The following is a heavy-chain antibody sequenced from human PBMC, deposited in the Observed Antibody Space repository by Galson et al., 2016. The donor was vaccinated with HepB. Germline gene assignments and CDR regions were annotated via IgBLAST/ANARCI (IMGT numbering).Heavy chain of an antibody. CDR3: ARSPGRIGDYDY. CDR2: ISYDGSNK. J-gene: IGHJ4*02. V-gene: IGHV3-30-3*01. Sequence: SLRLSCAASGFTFSSYAMHWVRQAPGKGLEWVAVISYDGSNKYYADSVKGRFTISRDNSKNTLYLQVNSLRAEDTAVYYCARSPGRIGDYDYWGQGTLVTVSS. CDR1: GFTFSSYA. D-gene: IGHD2-15*01.